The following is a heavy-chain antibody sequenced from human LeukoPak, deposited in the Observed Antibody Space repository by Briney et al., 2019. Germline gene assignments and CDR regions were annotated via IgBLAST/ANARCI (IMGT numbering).Heavy chain of an antibody. CDR2: INPNSGGT. CDR1: GYTFTGYY. Sequence: ASVKVSCKAPGYTFTGYYMHWVRQAPGQGLEWVGRINPNSGGTNYAQKFQGRVTMTRDTSISTAYMELSRLRSDDTAVYYCASGYDILTGYYTHYYYYGMDVWGQGTTVTVSS. J-gene: IGHJ6*02. CDR3: ASGYDILTGYYTHYYYYGMDV. D-gene: IGHD3-9*01. V-gene: IGHV1-2*06.